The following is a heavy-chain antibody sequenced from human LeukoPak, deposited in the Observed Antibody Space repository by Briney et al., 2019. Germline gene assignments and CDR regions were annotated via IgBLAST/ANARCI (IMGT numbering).Heavy chain of an antibody. D-gene: IGHD5-18*01. CDR1: GGSISSGDYY. CDR3: ASLRGYSYGYKGEYYFDY. CDR2: MYYSGST. J-gene: IGHJ4*02. V-gene: IGHV4-30-4*02. Sequence: PSETLSLTCTVSGGSISSGDYYWSWIRQPPGKGLEWIAYMYYSGSTYYNPSLKSRVTMSADTSKNQFSLKLSSVTAADTAVYYCASLRGYSYGYKGEYYFDYWGQGTLVTVSS.